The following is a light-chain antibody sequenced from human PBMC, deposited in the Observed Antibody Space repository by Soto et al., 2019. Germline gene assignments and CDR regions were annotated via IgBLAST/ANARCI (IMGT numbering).Light chain of an antibody. Sequence: QSALTQPPSASGSPGQSVTISCTGTSSDVGGYNYVSWYQQHPGKAPKLMIYDVNQRPSGVPDRFSGSKSGNTASLTVSGLQAEDEADDYCSSYAGSNNLVFGGGTKLTVL. CDR3: SSYAGSNNLV. CDR1: SSDVGGYNY. V-gene: IGLV2-8*01. CDR2: DVN. J-gene: IGLJ2*01.